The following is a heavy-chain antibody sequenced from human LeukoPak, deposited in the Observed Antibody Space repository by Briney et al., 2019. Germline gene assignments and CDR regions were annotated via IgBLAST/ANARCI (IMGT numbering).Heavy chain of an antibody. V-gene: IGHV3-23*01. J-gene: IGHJ4*02. D-gene: IGHD3-22*01. Sequence: PGGSLRLSCAASGFTFSSYSMNWVRQAPGKGLEWVSTFSGSDGSTYYADSVKGRFTISRDNSKNTLYLQMNSLRAEDTAVYYCAKGGNSGYYYACEHWGQGTLVTVSS. CDR1: GFTFSSYS. CDR2: FSGSDGST. CDR3: AKGGNSGYYYACEH.